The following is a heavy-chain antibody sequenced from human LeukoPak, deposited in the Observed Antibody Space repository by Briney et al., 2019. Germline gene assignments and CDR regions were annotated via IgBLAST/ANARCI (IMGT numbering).Heavy chain of an antibody. J-gene: IGHJ3*02. CDR1: GYTFNIYA. CDR2: INIGNGNT. CDR3: VRGRGASYHDVLQI. Sequence: ASVKVSCKASGYTFNIYAVHWVRQAPGQGLEWMGWINIGNGNTKYSREVEGRVIITRDTSARTVYMELTSLRPEDMAVHYCVRGRGASYHDVLQIWGQGTTLIVSS. D-gene: IGHD2-15*01. V-gene: IGHV1-3*03.